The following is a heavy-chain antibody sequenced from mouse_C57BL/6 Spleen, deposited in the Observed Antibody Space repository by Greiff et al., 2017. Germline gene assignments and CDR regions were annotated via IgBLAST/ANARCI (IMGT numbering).Heavy chain of an antibody. V-gene: IGHV1-64*01. CDR3: ARSDGSSPFAY. D-gene: IGHD1-1*01. CDR2: IHPNSGST. Sequence: QVQLQQSGAELVKPGASVKLSCKASGYTFTSYWMHWVKQRPGQGLEWIGMIHPNSGSTNYNEKFKSKATLTVDKSSSTAYMQLSSLTSEDSAVYYCARSDGSSPFAYWGQGTLVTVSA. CDR1: GYTFTSYW. J-gene: IGHJ3*01.